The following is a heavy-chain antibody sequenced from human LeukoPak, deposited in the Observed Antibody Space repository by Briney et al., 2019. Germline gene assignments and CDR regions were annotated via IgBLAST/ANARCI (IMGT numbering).Heavy chain of an antibody. CDR3: SRVEFVVVVTAHKAFDY. J-gene: IGHJ4*02. D-gene: IGHD2-21*02. CDR1: GFTFSSYA. CDR2: ISGSGGST. V-gene: IGHV3-23*01. Sequence: QPGGSLRLSCAASGFTFSSYAMSWVRQAPGKGLEWVSAISGSGGSTYYADSVKGRFTISRDNSKNTLYLQMNSLKTEDTAMYYCSRVEFVVVVTAHKAFDYWGQGTLITVSS.